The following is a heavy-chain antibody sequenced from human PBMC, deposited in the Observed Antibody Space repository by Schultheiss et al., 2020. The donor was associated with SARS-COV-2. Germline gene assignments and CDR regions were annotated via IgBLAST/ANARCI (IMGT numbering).Heavy chain of an antibody. V-gene: IGHV3-48*02. J-gene: IGHJ4*02. CDR2: ISSSSSTI. D-gene: IGHD2-15*01. Sequence: GGSLRLSCPASGFTFSSYSMNWVRQAPGKGLEWVSYISSSSSTIYYADSVKGRFTISRDNAKNSLYLQMNSLRDEDTAVYYCARDRGDCSGGSCYFDYWGQGTLVTVSS. CDR3: ARDRGDCSGGSCYFDY. CDR1: GFTFSSYS.